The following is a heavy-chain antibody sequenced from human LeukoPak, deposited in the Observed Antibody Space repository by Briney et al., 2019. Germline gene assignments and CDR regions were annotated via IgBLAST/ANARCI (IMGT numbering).Heavy chain of an antibody. D-gene: IGHD5-18*01. CDR2: IYYSGST. CDR3: ARVPRRIQLWPPDY. Sequence: SETLSLTCTVSGGSISSSSYYWGWIRQPPGKGLEWIGSIYYSGSTYYNPSLKSRVTISVDTSNNQFSLKLSSVTAADTAVYYCARVPRRIQLWPPDYWGQGTLVTVSS. V-gene: IGHV4-39*01. CDR1: GGSISSSSYY. J-gene: IGHJ4*02.